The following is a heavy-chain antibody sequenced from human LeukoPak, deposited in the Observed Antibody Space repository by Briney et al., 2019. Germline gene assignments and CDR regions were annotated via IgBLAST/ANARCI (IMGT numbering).Heavy chain of an antibody. D-gene: IGHD3-9*01. CDR2: IKQDGSET. Sequence: GGSLRLSCAASGFAFSDYYMSWIRQAPGKGLEWVANIKQDGSETHYLDSMEGRFTISRDNANNSVYLHMSNLRAEDSAVYFCARQTAGYYSPFDYWGQGTLVTVSS. J-gene: IGHJ4*02. CDR1: GFAFSDYY. V-gene: IGHV3-7*01. CDR3: ARQTAGYYSPFDY.